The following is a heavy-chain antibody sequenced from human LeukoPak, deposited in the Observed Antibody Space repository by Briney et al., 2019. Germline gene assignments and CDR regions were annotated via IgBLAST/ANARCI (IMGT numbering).Heavy chain of an antibody. D-gene: IGHD6-13*01. Sequence: SQTLSLTCTVSGGSISSGSYYWSWIRQPAGKGLEWIGRIYTSGSTNYNPSLKSRVTISVDTSKNQFSLKLSSVTAADTAVYYCARLVIRSSWFDYWGQGTLVTVSS. V-gene: IGHV4-61*02. CDR2: IYTSGST. CDR3: ARLVIRSSWFDY. J-gene: IGHJ4*02. CDR1: GGSISSGSYY.